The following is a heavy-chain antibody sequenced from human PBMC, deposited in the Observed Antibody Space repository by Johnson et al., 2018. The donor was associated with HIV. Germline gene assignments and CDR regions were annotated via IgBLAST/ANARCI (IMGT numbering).Heavy chain of an antibody. J-gene: IGHJ3*02. Sequence: QVQLVESGGGVVQPGGSLRVSCAASGFTFRTYGMHWVRQAPGKGLEWVAFTRYDGSKKYYVDSVKGRFTISRDNSKNTLYLQMNSLRAEDTAVYYCARYYNFWSGSQDAFDIWGQGTMVTVSS. D-gene: IGHD3-3*01. CDR3: ARYYNFWSGSQDAFDI. CDR1: GFTFRTYG. V-gene: IGHV3-30*02. CDR2: TRYDGSKK.